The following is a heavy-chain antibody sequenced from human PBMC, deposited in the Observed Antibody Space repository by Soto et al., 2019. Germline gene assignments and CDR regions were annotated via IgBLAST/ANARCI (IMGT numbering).Heavy chain of an antibody. CDR3: ERGGVAGLPFDY. D-gene: IGHD6-19*01. Sequence: PSETLSLTCTVSGGSVSSGSYYWSWIRQPPGKGLEWIGYIYYSGSTNYNPSLKSRVTISVDTSKNQFSLKLSSVTAADTAVYYCERGGVAGLPFDYWGQGTLVTVSS. CDR2: IYYSGST. CDR1: GGSVSSGSYY. V-gene: IGHV4-61*01. J-gene: IGHJ4*02.